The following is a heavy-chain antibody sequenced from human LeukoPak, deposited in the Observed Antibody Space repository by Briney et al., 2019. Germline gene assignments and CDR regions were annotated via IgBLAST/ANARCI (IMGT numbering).Heavy chain of an antibody. V-gene: IGHV4-31*03. CDR3: ARGGGWRTVTTRFAP. D-gene: IGHD4-17*01. CDR2: IYYSAST. Sequence: PSETPSLTCTVSAGSISSGGYYCSWSRQHPRKGLEWIGYIYYSASTYYNPSLKSRVTISVDTSKNQFSLKLSSVTAADTAVYYCARGGGWRTVTTRFAPWGQGTLVTVSS. CDR1: AGSISSGGYY. J-gene: IGHJ5*02.